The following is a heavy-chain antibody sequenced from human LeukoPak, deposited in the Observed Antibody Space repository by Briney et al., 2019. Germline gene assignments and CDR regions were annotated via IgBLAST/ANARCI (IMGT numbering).Heavy chain of an antibody. V-gene: IGHV3-21*01. CDR3: ARGPYYGSGANWFDP. Sequence: GGSLRLSCAASGFTFSSYTMNWVRQAPGKGLEWVSSISTSSSYIYYADSVKGRFTISRDNAKKSLYLQMNSLRAEDTAVYYCARGPYYGSGANWFDPWGQGTLVTVSS. CDR1: GFTFSSYT. CDR2: ISTSSSYI. J-gene: IGHJ5*02. D-gene: IGHD3-10*01.